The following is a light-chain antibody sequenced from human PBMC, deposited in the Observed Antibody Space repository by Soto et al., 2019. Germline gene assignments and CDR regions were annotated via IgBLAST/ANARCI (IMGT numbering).Light chain of an antibody. CDR3: QHYDHLPPLS. CDR2: DAS. V-gene: IGKV1-33*01. CDR1: QDIKNY. J-gene: IGKJ4*01. Sequence: DIQMTQSPSSLSASVGDRVTITCQASQDIKNYLNWYQQKPGKAPNILIYDASNLKTGVPSRFSGSGSGTHFTFTISSLQPEDIGSYYCQHYDHLPPLSFGGGTKVEIK.